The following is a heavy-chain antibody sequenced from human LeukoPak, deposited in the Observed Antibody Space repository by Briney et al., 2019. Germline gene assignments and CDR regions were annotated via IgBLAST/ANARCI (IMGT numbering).Heavy chain of an antibody. Sequence: PSETLSLTCTVSGGSISSYYWSWIRQPPGKGLEWIGYVYYSGSTNYNPSLKSRVTISVDTSKNQFSLKLSSVTAADTAVYYCARGQIAAAEVFGPWGQGTLVTVSS. CDR3: ARGQIAAAEVFGP. CDR1: GGSISSYY. CDR2: VYYSGST. D-gene: IGHD6-13*01. J-gene: IGHJ5*02. V-gene: IGHV4-59*01.